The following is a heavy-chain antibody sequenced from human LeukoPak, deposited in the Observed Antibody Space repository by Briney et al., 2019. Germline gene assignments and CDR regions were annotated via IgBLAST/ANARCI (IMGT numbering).Heavy chain of an antibody. Sequence: ASVTVSFTSSGYSFTIYGISWVRLAHGQGLEWTGWISTHNDNTNYAQKLQGRVTMTIDTSTSTAYMDLTSLRSDDTAVYYCARGEYGGGWYARGFFDYWGQGTLVSVSS. CDR1: GYSFTIYG. V-gene: IGHV1-18*01. J-gene: IGHJ4*02. CDR2: ISTHNDNT. D-gene: IGHD6-19*01. CDR3: ARGEYGGGWYARGFFDY.